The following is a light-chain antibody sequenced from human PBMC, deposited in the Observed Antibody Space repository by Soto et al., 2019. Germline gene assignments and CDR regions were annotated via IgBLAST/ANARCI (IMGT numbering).Light chain of an antibody. Sequence: EIVMTQSPATLSVSPGERATLSCRASQSISSNVGWYQQRPGQAPRLLIYGASTRATGIPDRFSGSGSGTEFTLTISSLDSEDSAVYYCQQDHTSRQITFGQGTRLEI. J-gene: IGKJ5*01. CDR3: QQDHTSRQIT. CDR1: QSISSN. CDR2: GAS. V-gene: IGKV3-15*01.